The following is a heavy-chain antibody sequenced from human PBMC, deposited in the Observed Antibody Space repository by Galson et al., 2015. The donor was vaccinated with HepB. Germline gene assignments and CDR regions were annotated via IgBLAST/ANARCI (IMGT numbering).Heavy chain of an antibody. CDR2: IIPIFGTA. CDR1: GGTFSSYA. V-gene: IGHV1-69*13. D-gene: IGHD1-1*01. J-gene: IGHJ5*02. CDR3: ARNPRDERQGWFDP. Sequence: SVKVSCKASGGTFSSYAISWVRQAPGQGLEWMGGIIPIFGTANYAQKFQGRVTITADESTSTAYMELSSLRSEDTAVYYCARNPRDERQGWFDPWGQGTLVTVSS.